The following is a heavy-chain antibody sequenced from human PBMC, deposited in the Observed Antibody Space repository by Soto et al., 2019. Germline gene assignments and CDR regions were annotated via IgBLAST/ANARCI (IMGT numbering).Heavy chain of an antibody. J-gene: IGHJ4*02. CDR2: INAYNGNT. D-gene: IGHD6-19*01. V-gene: IGHV1-18*01. Sequence: QVPLVQSGAEVKKPGASVKVSCKASGYTFTTHGISWGRQAPGQGLGWMGWINAYNGNTNYAQKLQGRVTKTTDTSTSTAYMELRSLRSDDTAVYYCARDPVAGTYFDYWGQGTLVTVSS. CDR3: ARDPVAGTYFDY. CDR1: GYTFTTHG.